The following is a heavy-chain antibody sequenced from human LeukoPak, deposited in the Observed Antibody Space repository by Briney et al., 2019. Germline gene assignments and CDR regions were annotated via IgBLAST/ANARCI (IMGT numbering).Heavy chain of an antibody. D-gene: IGHD3-3*01. CDR1: GFTFSSHD. CDR2: ITHSNDI. CDR3: ARNFKY. J-gene: IGHJ4*02. V-gene: IGHV3-21*01. Sequence: GGSLRLSCAASGFTFSSHDMNWVRQAPGKGLEWVSTITHSNDIYYADSVKGRFTISRDNAKNSVYLQMNSLRAEDTAMYYCARNFKYWGQGTLVTVSS.